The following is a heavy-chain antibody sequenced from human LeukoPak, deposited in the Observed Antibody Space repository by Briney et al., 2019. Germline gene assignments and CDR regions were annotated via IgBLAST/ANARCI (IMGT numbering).Heavy chain of an antibody. CDR3: ARVTGIEQLVKRGDFDY. V-gene: IGHV4-34*01. D-gene: IGHD6-6*01. CDR2: INHSGST. CDR1: GGSFSGYY. J-gene: IGHJ4*02. Sequence: KPSETLSLTCAVYGGSFSGYYWSWIRQPPGKGLEWIGEINHSGSTNYNPSLKSRVTISVDTSKNQFSLKLSSVTAADTAVYYCARVTGIEQLVKRGDFDYWGQGTLVTVSS.